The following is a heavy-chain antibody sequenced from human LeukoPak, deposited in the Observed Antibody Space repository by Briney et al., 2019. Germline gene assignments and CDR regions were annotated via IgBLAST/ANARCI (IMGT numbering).Heavy chain of an antibody. CDR2: INPNSGGT. CDR3: ARGGIVGSSGAFDI. D-gene: IGHD1-26*01. V-gene: IGHV1-2*02. J-gene: IGHJ3*02. Sequence: GASVKVSCKASGYTFTGYYMHWVRQAPGQGLEWMGWINPNSGGTNYAQKFQGRVTMTRDTSISIAYMELSRLRSDDTAVYYCARGGIVGSSGAFDIWGQGTMVTVSS. CDR1: GYTFTGYY.